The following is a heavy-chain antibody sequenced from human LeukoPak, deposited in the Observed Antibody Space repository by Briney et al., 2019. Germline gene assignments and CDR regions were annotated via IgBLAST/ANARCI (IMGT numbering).Heavy chain of an antibody. Sequence: GGSLRLSCAASRFTFSTYTMNWVRQAPGKGLEWVSTIIGSGGSTYYADSVKGRFTISRDNSKNTLYLQMSSLRAEDTAVYYCAKERTQTTAFDYWGQGTLVTGSS. CDR3: AKERTQTTAFDY. CDR1: RFTFSTYT. V-gene: IGHV3-23*01. D-gene: IGHD1-7*01. J-gene: IGHJ4*02. CDR2: IIGSGGST.